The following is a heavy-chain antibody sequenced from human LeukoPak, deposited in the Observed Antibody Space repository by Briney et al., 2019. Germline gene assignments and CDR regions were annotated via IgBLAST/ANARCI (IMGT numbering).Heavy chain of an antibody. J-gene: IGHJ4*02. CDR1: GFTFSTYG. CDR2: ISSRSVYM. V-gene: IGHV3-21*01. CDR3: ARDGPQAVPGFNDH. D-gene: IGHD3/OR15-3a*01. Sequence: GGSLTLSCAASGFTFSTYGMNWVRPAPGKGLEWVSYISSRSVYMYYADSVKDRFTIARDDATNSLYLQMNNLRGDDTALYFCARDGPQAVPGFNDHWGQGILVTVSS.